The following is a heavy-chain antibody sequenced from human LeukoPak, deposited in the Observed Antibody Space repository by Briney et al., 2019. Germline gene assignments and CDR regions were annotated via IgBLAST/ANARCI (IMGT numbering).Heavy chain of an antibody. J-gene: IGHJ4*02. CDR2: IIPILGIA. V-gene: IGHV1-69*04. D-gene: IGHD3-10*01. CDR3: ARDLLAEYYYGSGSYSLGY. Sequence: SVKVSCKASGGTCSSYTISWVRQAPGQGLEWMGRIIPILGIANYAQKFQGRVTITADKSTSTAYMELSSLRSEDTAVYYCARDLLAEYYYGSGSYSLGYWGQGTLVTVSS. CDR1: GGTCSSYT.